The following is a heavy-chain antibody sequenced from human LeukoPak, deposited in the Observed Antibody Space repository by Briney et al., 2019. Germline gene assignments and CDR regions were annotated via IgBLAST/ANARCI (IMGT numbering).Heavy chain of an antibody. J-gene: IGHJ3*01. Sequence: SETLSLTCAVYGGSFSGYYWSWIRQPPGKGLEWIGEINHSGSTNYNPSLKSRVTISVDTSKNQFSLKLSSVTAADTAVYYCGRVRFVDLGGQGTMATVS. CDR1: GGSFSGYY. CDR3: GRVRFVDL. D-gene: IGHD3-10*01. V-gene: IGHV4-34*01. CDR2: INHSGST.